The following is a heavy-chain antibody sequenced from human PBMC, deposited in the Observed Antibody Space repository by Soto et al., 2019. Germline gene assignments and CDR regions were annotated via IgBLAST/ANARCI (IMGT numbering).Heavy chain of an antibody. Sequence: ASVKVSCKASGGTFSSYTISWVRQAPGQGLEWMGRIIPILGIANYAQKFQGRVTITADKSTSTAYMELSSLRSEDTAVYYCATTFRNSSSWTNYYHGYYMDVWGKGTTVTVSS. CDR3: ATTFRNSSSWTNYYHGYYMDV. V-gene: IGHV1-69*02. CDR1: GGTFSSYT. J-gene: IGHJ6*03. D-gene: IGHD6-6*01. CDR2: IIPILGIA.